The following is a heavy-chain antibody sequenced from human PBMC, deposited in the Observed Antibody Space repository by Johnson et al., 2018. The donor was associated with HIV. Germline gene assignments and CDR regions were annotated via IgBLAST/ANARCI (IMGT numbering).Heavy chain of an antibody. CDR3: ARVHPAVAGNDAFDI. CDR1: GFTFSSYG. V-gene: IGHV3-30*02. J-gene: IGHJ3*02. CDR2: IRYDGSNK. D-gene: IGHD6-19*01. Sequence: QVQLVESGGGVVQPGGSLRLSCAASGFTFSSYGMQWVRQALGKGLEGVAFIRYDGSNKYYADSVKGRFTISRDNSKNTLYLQMNSLRAEDTAVYYCARVHPAVAGNDAFDIWGQGTMVTVSS.